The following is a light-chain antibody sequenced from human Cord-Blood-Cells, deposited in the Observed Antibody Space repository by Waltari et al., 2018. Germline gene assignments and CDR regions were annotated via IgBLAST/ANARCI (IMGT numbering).Light chain of an antibody. J-gene: IGKJ3*01. CDR1: QSVLYSSNNKNY. CDR2: WAS. CDR3: QQYYSTPFT. V-gene: IGKV4-1*01. Sequence: DIVMTQYPDSLAVSLGERATINCKSSQSVLYSSNNKNYLAWYQQKPGQPPKLLIYWASTRKSGVPDRFNGSGSGTDFTLTISSLQAEDVAVYYCQQYYSTPFTFGPGTKVDIK.